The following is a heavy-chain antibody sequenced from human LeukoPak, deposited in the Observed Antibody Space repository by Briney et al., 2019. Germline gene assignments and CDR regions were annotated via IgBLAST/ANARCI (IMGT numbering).Heavy chain of an antibody. Sequence: PSETLSLTCTVSGGSISSYYWSWIRQPAGKGLEWIGRIYTSGSTNYNPSLKGRVTMSVDTSKNQFSLKLSSVPAADTAVYYCARGELGDGYNRWYFDYWGQGTLVTVSS. CDR2: IYTSGST. V-gene: IGHV4-4*07. J-gene: IGHJ4*02. CDR1: GGSISSYY. D-gene: IGHD5-24*01. CDR3: ARGELGDGYNRWYFDY.